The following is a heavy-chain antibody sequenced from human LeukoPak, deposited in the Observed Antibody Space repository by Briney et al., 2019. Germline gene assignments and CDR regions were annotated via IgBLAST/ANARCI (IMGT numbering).Heavy chain of an antibody. CDR2: ISSSGSTI. Sequence: PGGSLRLPCAASGFTFSSYEMNWVRQAPGKGLEWVSYISSSGSTIYYADTVKGRFTISRDNAENSVFLQMRSLRPEDTAVYYCARGEYHQDGIGYNRFDNWGQGALVTVSS. J-gene: IGHJ4*02. CDR1: GFTFSSYE. V-gene: IGHV3-48*03. D-gene: IGHD5-24*01. CDR3: ARGEYHQDGIGYNRFDN.